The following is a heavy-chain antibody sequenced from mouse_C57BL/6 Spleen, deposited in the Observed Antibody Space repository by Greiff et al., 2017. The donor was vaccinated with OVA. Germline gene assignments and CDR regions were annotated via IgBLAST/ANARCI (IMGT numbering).Heavy chain of an antibody. CDR3: VRVNYYSNYDYYAMDY. CDR1: GFTFNTYA. Sequence: DVKLVESGGGLVQPKGSLKLSCAAAGFTFNTYAMHWVRQAPGKGLEWVARIRSKSSNYATYYADSVKDRFTISRDDSQSMLYLQMNNLKTEDTAMYYYVRVNYYSNYDYYAMDYWGQGTSVTVSS. CDR2: IRSKSSNYAT. D-gene: IGHD2-5*01. J-gene: IGHJ4*01. V-gene: IGHV10-3*01.